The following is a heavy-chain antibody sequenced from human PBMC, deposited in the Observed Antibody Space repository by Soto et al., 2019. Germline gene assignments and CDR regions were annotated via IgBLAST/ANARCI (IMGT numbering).Heavy chain of an antibody. D-gene: IGHD3-16*01. J-gene: IGHJ6*02. V-gene: IGHV1-18*01. CDR3: VMVDNYVTPTPQDV. CDR1: VYIFVNYG. CDR2: ISPYTGNT. Sequence: QVQLVQSGDEVKKPGASVKVSCKASVYIFVNYGIAWVRQAPGQGLEWMGWISPYTGNTHSATKVQGRLTMTTDTSTSTAYVDRGSLTSDDTAVYYCVMVDNYVTPTPQDVWGQATTVSVSS.